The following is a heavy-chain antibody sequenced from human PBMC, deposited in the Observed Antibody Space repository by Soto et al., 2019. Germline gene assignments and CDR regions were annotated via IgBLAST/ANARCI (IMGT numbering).Heavy chain of an antibody. D-gene: IGHD3-10*01. CDR1: GFTFSDYY. Sequence: QVQLLESGGGLVKPGGSLRLSCAASGFTFSDYYMSWIRQAPGKGLECVAYISVSSTYANYAGSVEGRFTISGYNAENSLFLQMNSLRAEDMAVYYCARGVRYYSSEKPANFDYWCQGALVTVSP. CDR3: ARGVRYYSSEKPANFDY. CDR2: ISVSSTYA. V-gene: IGHV3-11*05. J-gene: IGHJ4*02.